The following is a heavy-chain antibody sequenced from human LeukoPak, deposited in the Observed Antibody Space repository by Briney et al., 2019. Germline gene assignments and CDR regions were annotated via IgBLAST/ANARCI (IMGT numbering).Heavy chain of an antibody. J-gene: IGHJ3*02. Sequence: GGSLTLSCAASAFSFSVYAMSWVRQAPGPGQESVSSVTGGGSRNYADSVKGRFTRSRDNSRNTLNLKMNSLRDEDAAVYYCAKEIRGRVTTTAFDIWGQGTMVTVSS. CDR2: VTGGGSR. D-gene: IGHD4-17*01. CDR1: AFSFSVYA. CDR3: AKEIRGRVTTTAFDI. V-gene: IGHV3-23*01.